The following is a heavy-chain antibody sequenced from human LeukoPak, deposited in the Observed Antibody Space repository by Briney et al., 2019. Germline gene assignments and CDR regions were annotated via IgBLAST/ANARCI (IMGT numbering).Heavy chain of an antibody. J-gene: IGHJ4*02. Sequence: SETLSLTCTVSGGSISSYYWSWIRQPPGKGLEYIGYINYNGSTNYNPSLKSRVTISVDRSKNQFSLKVSSVTAADTAVYYCARSEMGGYTFDHWGQGTLVTVSS. CDR2: INYNGST. D-gene: IGHD5-24*01. V-gene: IGHV4-59*01. CDR3: ARSEMGGYTFDH. CDR1: GGSISSYY.